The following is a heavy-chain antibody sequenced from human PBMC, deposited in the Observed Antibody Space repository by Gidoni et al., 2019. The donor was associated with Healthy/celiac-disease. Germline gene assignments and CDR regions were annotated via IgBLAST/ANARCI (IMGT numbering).Heavy chain of an antibody. CDR1: GFTFSSYA. Sequence: EVQLLESGGGLVQPGGSLRLSCAASGFTFSSYAMRWVRQAPGKGLEWVSAISGSGGSTYYADSVKGRFTISRDNSKNTLYLQMNSLRAEDTAVYYCAKDYYDTYYFDYWGQGTLVTVSS. V-gene: IGHV3-23*01. CDR3: AKDYYDTYYFDY. D-gene: IGHD3-22*01. CDR2: ISGSGGST. J-gene: IGHJ4*02.